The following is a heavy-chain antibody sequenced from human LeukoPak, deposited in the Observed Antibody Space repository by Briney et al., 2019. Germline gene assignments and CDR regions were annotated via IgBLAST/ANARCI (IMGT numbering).Heavy chain of an antibody. D-gene: IGHD2-2*01. V-gene: IGHV1-24*01. Sequence: ASVKVSCKVSGYTLTELSMHWVRQAPGKGLEWMGGFDPEDGETIYAQKFQGRVTMTEDTSTDTAYMELSSLRSEDTAVYYCARDAPLGYCSSTSCWGGAFDIWGQGTMVTVSS. CDR2: FDPEDGET. CDR3: ARDAPLGYCSSTSCWGGAFDI. CDR1: GYTLTELS. J-gene: IGHJ3*02.